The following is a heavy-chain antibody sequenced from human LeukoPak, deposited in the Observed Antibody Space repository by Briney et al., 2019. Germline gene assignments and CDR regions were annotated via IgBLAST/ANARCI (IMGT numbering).Heavy chain of an antibody. D-gene: IGHD2-15*01. CDR3: ARLGYCYDTHCLPDY. J-gene: IGHJ4*02. Sequence: KTSETLSLTCAVYGGSFSGYYWSWIRQPPGKRLECIGYIHYSGSTNYNPPLKSRVTVSVDTSNNRFSLRLTSVTAADTAVYYCARLGYCYDTHCLPDYWGQGTLVTVSS. CDR1: GGSFSGYY. CDR2: IHYSGST. V-gene: IGHV4-59*01.